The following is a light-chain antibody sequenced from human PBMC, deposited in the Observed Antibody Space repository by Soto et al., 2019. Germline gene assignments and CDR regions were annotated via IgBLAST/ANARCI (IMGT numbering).Light chain of an antibody. Sequence: EIVLTQSPGTLSLSPGERATLSCRARQGLTTKLAWYQQKPGQAPRLLIYGASTRATGIPARFSGSGSGTEFTLTLSSLQSEDFAVYSCQQYNTWPRTFGQGTKVDIK. CDR2: GAS. J-gene: IGKJ1*01. CDR1: QGLTTK. CDR3: QQYNTWPRT. V-gene: IGKV3-15*01.